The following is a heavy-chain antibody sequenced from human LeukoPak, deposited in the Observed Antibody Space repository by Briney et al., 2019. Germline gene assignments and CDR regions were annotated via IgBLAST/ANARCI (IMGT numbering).Heavy chain of an antibody. CDR2: ITSSGGST. D-gene: IGHD3-22*01. CDR3: AKDRPNYYDSSGHYYRRNGDY. J-gene: IGHJ4*02. Sequence: GGSLRLSCAASGFTFGSYAMSWVRQAPGKGLEWVSSITSSGGSTYYAGSVKGQFTISRDNSKNTVYLQMNSLRAEDTAVYYCAKDRPNYYDSSGHYYRRNGDYWGQGTLVTVSS. V-gene: IGHV3-23*01. CDR1: GFTFGSYA.